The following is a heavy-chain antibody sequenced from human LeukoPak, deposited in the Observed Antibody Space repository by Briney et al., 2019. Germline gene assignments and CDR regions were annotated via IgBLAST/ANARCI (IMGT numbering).Heavy chain of an antibody. D-gene: IGHD3-22*01. J-gene: IGHJ4*02. CDR2: IFYSGST. CDR3: TRETYYYDSSAYVIDY. Sequence: SETLSLTCTVSGGSISTSNYYWGWIRQPPGKGLEWIGNIFYSGSTYYSPSLKSRVTISLDTSRNQFSLKLSSVTAADTAVYYCTRETYYYDSSAYVIDYWGQGTLVTVSS. V-gene: IGHV4-39*07. CDR1: GGSISTSNYY.